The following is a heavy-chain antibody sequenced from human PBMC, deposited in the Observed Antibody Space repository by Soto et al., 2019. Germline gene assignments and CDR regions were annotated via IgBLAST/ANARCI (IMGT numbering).Heavy chain of an antibody. CDR1: GFTFSSYG. CDR3: ARSPGHSFGVVMSYYYYYYGMDV. V-gene: IGHV3-33*01. Sequence: ESGGGVVQPGRSLRLSCAASGFTFSSYGMHWVRQAPGKGLEWVAVIWYDGSNKYYADSVKGRFTISRDNSKNTLYLQMNSLRAEDTAVYYCARSPGHSFGVVMSYYYYYYGMDVWGQGTTVTVSS. D-gene: IGHD3-3*01. J-gene: IGHJ6*02. CDR2: IWYDGSNK.